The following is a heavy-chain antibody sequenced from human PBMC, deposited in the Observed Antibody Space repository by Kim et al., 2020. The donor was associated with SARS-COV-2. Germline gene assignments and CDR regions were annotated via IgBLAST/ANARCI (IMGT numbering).Heavy chain of an antibody. CDR1: GFTFSSYG. J-gene: IGHJ6*02. CDR2: ISYDGSNK. CDR3: AKDYFDWLLLDPMDV. V-gene: IGHV3-30*18. Sequence: GGSLRLSCAASGFTFSSYGMHWVRQAPGKGLEWVAVISYDGSNKYYADSVKGRFTISRDNSKNTLYLQMNSLRAEDTAVYYCAKDYFDWLLLDPMDVWGQGTTVTVSS. D-gene: IGHD3-9*01.